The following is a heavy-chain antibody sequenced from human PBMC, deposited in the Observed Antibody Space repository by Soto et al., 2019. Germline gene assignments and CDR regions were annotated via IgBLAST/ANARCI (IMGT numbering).Heavy chain of an antibody. D-gene: IGHD2-15*01. J-gene: IGHJ4*02. Sequence: QLQLQESGSGLVKPSQTLSLTCAVSGGSISSGGYSWSWIRQPPGKGLEWIGYIYHSGSTYYNPSLKSRVTILVDRSKNQFSRKLSAVTAADTAGYYCARGEVVARGYWGQGTLVTVSS. CDR3: ARGEVVARGY. CDR1: GGSISSGGYS. CDR2: IYHSGST. V-gene: IGHV4-30-2*01.